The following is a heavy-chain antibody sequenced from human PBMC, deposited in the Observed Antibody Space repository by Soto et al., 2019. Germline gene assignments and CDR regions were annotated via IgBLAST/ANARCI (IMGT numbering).Heavy chain of an antibody. D-gene: IGHD2-8*02. CDR1: GYTFTNYA. J-gene: IGHJ5*02. CDR2: INTGNGNT. CDR3: ARSGGGYCTGGVCHANNWVDP. Sequence: SXKVSCKTSGYTFTNYAIHWVRQAPVQRLEWMGWINTGNGNTRYSQKFQDRITITRDTSASTAYLELSSLRSEDTAVYYCARSGGGYCTGGVCHANNWVDPWGQGTLVTVSS. V-gene: IGHV1-3*04.